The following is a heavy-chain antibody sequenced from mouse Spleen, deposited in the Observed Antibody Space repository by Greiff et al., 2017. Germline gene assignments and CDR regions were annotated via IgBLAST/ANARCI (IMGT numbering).Heavy chain of an antibody. J-gene: IGHJ2*01. V-gene: IGHV1-50*01. Sequence: VQLQQPGAELVKPGASVKLSCKASGYTFTSYWMQWVKQRPGQGLEWIGEIDPSDSYTNYNQKFKGKATLTVDTSSSTAYMQLSSLTSEDSAVYYCARSELGRDFDYWGQGTTLTVSS. CDR3: ARSELGRDFDY. CDR2: IDPSDSYT. D-gene: IGHD4-1*01. CDR1: GYTFTSYW.